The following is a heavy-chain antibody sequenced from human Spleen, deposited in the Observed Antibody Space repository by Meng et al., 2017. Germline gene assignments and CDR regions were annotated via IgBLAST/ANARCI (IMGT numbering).Heavy chain of an antibody. CDR2: INPVGVGT. CDR3: ARVNLYDSSGYYYAVRGYDAFDI. CDR1: GYIFTSYY. D-gene: IGHD3-22*01. J-gene: IGHJ3*02. Sequence: ASVKVSCKASGYIFTSYYIHWVRQAPGQGLEWLGIINPVGVGTTYAQKFQGRVTMTRDTSTSTVYMELTSLRSDDTAVYYCARVNLYDSSGYYYAVRGYDAFDIWGQGTMVTVSS. V-gene: IGHV1-46*01.